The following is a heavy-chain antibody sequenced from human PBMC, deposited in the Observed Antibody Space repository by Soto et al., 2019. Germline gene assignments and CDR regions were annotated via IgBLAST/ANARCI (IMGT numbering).Heavy chain of an antibody. V-gene: IGHV4-30-2*01. Sequence: PSETLSLTCAVSGGSISSGGYSWSWIRQPPGKGLEWIGYIYHSGSTYYNPSLKSRVTISVDRSKNQFSLKLSSVTAADTAVYYCARDPRLQWLRLGLSKFDPWGQGTLVTVSS. CDR3: ARDPRLQWLRLGLSKFDP. CDR2: IYHSGST. J-gene: IGHJ5*02. CDR1: GGSISSGGYS. D-gene: IGHD5-12*01.